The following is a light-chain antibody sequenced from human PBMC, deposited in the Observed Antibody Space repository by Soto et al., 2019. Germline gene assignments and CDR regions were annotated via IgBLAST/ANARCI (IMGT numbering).Light chain of an antibody. Sequence: EIVLTQSPGTLSLSPGERATLSCRASQSVSSSYLAWYQQKPGQAPRLLIYGASSRATGIPDRFSGSGSGTDFTLTISRLEPEDFVVYYCQQYGSSLPWTFGQGTKVEIK. CDR2: GAS. CDR1: QSVSSSY. J-gene: IGKJ1*01. CDR3: QQYGSSLPWT. V-gene: IGKV3-20*01.